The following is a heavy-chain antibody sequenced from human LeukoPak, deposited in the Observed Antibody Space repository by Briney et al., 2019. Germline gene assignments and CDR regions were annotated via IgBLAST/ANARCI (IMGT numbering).Heavy chain of an antibody. CDR3: ARGEGSSWYFDY. Sequence: SETLSLTCAVSGVSISGSYYYWGWIRQPPGKGLEWIGRIYTSGSTNYNPSLKSRVTISVDTSKNQFSLKLSSVTAADTAVYYCARGEGSSWYFDYWGQGTLVTVSS. D-gene: IGHD6-13*01. CDR2: IYTSGST. J-gene: IGHJ4*02. CDR1: GVSISGSYYY. V-gene: IGHV4-39*07.